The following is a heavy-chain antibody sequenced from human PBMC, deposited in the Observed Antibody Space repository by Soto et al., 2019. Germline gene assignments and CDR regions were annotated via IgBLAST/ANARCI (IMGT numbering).Heavy chain of an antibody. V-gene: IGHV4-34*01. J-gene: IGHJ3*02. CDR3: ARRYSSSWYAAFDI. CDR1: GGSFSGYY. D-gene: IGHD6-13*01. Sequence: QVQLQQWGAGLLKPSETLSLTCAVYGGSFSGYYWCWIRQPPGKGLEWIGEINHSGSTNYNPSLKSRVTISVDTSKNQFSLKLSSVTAADTAVYYCARRYSSSWYAAFDIWGQGTMVTVSS. CDR2: INHSGST.